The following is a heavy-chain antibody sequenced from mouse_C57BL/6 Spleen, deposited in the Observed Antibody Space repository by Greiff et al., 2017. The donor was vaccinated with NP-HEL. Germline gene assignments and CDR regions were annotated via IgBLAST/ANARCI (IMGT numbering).Heavy chain of an antibody. CDR3: ARCGDSSGFFDY. V-gene: IGHV1-55*01. CDR2: IYPGSGST. Sequence: VQLQQPGAELVKPGASVKMSCKASGYTFTSYWITWVKQRPGQGLEWIGDIYPGSGSTNYNEKFKSKATLTVDTSSSTAYMQLSSLTSEDSAVYYCARCGDSSGFFDYWGQGTTLTVSS. J-gene: IGHJ2*01. CDR1: GYTFTSYW. D-gene: IGHD3-2*02.